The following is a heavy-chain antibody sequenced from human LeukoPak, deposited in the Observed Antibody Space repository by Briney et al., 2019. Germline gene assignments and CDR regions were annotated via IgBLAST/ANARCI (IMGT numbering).Heavy chain of an antibody. D-gene: IGHD5-24*01. J-gene: IGHJ4*02. CDR2: INSDGSGT. CDR1: GFTFSSYW. Sequence: QSGGSLRLSCAASGFTFSSYWMHWVRQAPGKGLVWISRINSDGSGTSYADSVKGRFTISRDNAKNSLYLQMNSLRDEDTAVYYCAATIRTRYWGQGTLVTVSS. CDR3: AATIRTRY. V-gene: IGHV3-74*01.